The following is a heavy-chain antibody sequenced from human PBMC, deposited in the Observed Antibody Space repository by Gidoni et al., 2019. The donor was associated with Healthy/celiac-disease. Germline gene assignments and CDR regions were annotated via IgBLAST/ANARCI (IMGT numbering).Heavy chain of an antibody. Sequence: QVQLQESGPGLVKPSGTLSLTCAVSGGSISSSNWWSWVRQLPGKGLEWIGEIYHSGSTNYNPSLKSRVTISVDKSKNQFSLKLSSVTAADTAVYYCARADRVVGATGQYYFDYWGQGTLVTVSS. V-gene: IGHV4-4*02. J-gene: IGHJ4*02. D-gene: IGHD1-26*01. CDR1: GGSISSSNW. CDR2: IYHSGST. CDR3: ARADRVVGATGQYYFDY.